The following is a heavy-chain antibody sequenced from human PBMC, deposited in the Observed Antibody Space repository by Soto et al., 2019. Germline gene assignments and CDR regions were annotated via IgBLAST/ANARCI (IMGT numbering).Heavy chain of an antibody. D-gene: IGHD6-19*01. CDR2: ISGSGSTV. V-gene: IGHV3-48*03. CDR3: XXXPSGQWVVPLYCDL. J-gene: IGHJ4*02. Sequence: DVQLVESGGDLAQPGGSLRLSCAASGFSISDYEMNWVRQAPGKGLEWVSYISGSGSTVYYADSVKGRFTISRDNAKNSVFLQINTLRVEDAAIYXXXXXPSGQWVVPLYCDLWGQGTLVTVSS. CDR1: GFSISDYE.